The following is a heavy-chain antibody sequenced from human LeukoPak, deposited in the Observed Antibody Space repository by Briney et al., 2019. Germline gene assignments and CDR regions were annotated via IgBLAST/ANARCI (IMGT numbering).Heavy chain of an antibody. V-gene: IGHV3-23*01. CDR1: GFTFSSYA. Sequence: PGGSLRLFCAASGFTFSSYAVSWVRQAPGEGLEWVSAISGSGGSTYYGDSVKGRFTIYRDNSKHTLYLQMNSLRAEDTAVYYRAKDYVWASSRHQYFDYWGQGTLVTVSS. CDR3: AKDYVWASSRHQYFDY. CDR2: ISGSGGST. D-gene: IGHD3-16*02. J-gene: IGHJ4*02.